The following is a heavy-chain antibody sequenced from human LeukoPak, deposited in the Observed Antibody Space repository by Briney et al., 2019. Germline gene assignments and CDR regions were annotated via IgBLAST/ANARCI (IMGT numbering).Heavy chain of an antibody. V-gene: IGHV4-59*08. J-gene: IGHJ4*02. CDR3: ARRDTVTTPFDY. CDR1: GGSISSYY. D-gene: IGHD4-11*01. Sequence: SETLSLTCTVSGGSISSYYWSWIRHPPGKGLEWIGYIYYSGSTNYNPSLKSRVTISVDTSKNQFSLKLSSVTAADTAVYYCARRDTVTTPFDYWGQGTLVTVSS. CDR2: IYYSGST.